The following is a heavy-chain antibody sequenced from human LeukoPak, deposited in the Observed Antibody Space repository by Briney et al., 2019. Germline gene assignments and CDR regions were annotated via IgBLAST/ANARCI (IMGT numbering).Heavy chain of an antibody. D-gene: IGHD6-19*01. CDR1: GYSISSGYY. J-gene: IGHJ3*02. CDR2: IYHSGST. V-gene: IGHV4-38-2*02. CDR3: ARDGYSSGWDAFDI. Sequence: SETLSLTCTVSGYSISSGYYWGWIRQPPGKGLEWIGSIYHSGSTYYNPSLKSRVTISVDTFKNQFSLKLSSVTAADTAVYYCARDGYSSGWDAFDIWGQGTMVTVSS.